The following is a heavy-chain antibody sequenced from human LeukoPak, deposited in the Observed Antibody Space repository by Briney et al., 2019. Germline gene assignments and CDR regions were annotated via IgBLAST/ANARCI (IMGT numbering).Heavy chain of an antibody. Sequence: ASVKVSCKAPSDTFTTYYMHWVRQAPGQGLEWMGVINPSGDSTSYARQFQGRVTVTKDTSTSTVYMDLNSLRSEDTAVYYCAREEPTTGGYDSWGQGTLVTVSS. CDR1: SDTFTTYY. V-gene: IGHV1-46*01. J-gene: IGHJ4*02. D-gene: IGHD1-14*01. CDR2: INPSGDST. CDR3: AREEPTTGGYDS.